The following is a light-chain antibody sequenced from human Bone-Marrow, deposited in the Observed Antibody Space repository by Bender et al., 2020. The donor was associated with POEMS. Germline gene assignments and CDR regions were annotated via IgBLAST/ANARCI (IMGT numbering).Light chain of an antibody. V-gene: IGLV1-40*01. CDR1: SSNIGAGSD. CDR2: VNN. J-gene: IGLJ3*02. CDR3: CAYAGSGTWV. Sequence: QSVLTPPPSVSGAPGQRVTISCTGSSSNIGAGSDVHWYQQLPGTAPKLLIYVNNNRPSGVPDRFSGSNSGTSASLAITGGQTEDEADYYCCAYAGSGTWVFGGGTKLTVL.